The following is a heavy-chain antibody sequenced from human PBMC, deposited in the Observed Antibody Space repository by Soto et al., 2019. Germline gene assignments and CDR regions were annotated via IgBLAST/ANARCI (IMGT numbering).Heavy chain of an antibody. J-gene: IGHJ4*02. V-gene: IGHV3-33*01. D-gene: IGHD3-3*01. CDR2: IWYDGSNK. CDR3: ARSPYDFWSGYSYYFDD. Sequence: GGSLRLSCAASGFTFSSYGMHWVRQAPGKGLEWVAVIWYDGSNKYYADSVKGRFTISRDNSKNTLYLQMNSLRAEDTAVYYCARSPYDFWSGYSYYFDDWGQGSLVTGSS. CDR1: GFTFSSYG.